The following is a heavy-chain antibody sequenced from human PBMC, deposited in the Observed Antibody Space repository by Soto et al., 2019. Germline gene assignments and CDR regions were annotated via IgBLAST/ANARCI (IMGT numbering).Heavy chain of an antibody. CDR1: GGSFSGYY. V-gene: IGHV4-34*01. D-gene: IGHD3-22*01. CDR2: INHSGST. J-gene: IGHJ4*02. CDR3: ARHYYDSSGYEDY. Sequence: SETLSLTCAVYGGSFSGYYWSWIRQPPGKGLEWIGEINHSGSTNYNPSLKIRVTISVDTSKNQFSLKLRSVTAADTAVYYCARHYYDSSGYEDYWGQGTLVTVSS.